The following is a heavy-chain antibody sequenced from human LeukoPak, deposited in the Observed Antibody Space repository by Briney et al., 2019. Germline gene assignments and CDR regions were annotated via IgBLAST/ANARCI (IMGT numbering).Heavy chain of an antibody. Sequence: ASVKVSCKASGYTFTGYYMHWVRQAPGQGLEWMGWIYPNGGGTNYAQKLQGRVTMTRGTSISTAYMELSRLTSDDTAVYYCAREPYGSGSFRTDYYYMDVWGKGTTVTISS. CDR2: IYPNGGGT. D-gene: IGHD3-10*01. CDR1: GYTFTGYY. J-gene: IGHJ6*03. CDR3: AREPYGSGSFRTDYYYMDV. V-gene: IGHV1-2*02.